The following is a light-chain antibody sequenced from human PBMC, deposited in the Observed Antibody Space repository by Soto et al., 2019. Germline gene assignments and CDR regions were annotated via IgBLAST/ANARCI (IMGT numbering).Light chain of an antibody. J-gene: IGLJ2*01. CDR1: SGHSSYA. Sequence: QAVVTQSPSASASLGASVKLTCTLSSGHSSYAIAWHQQQPEKGPRYLMKLNSDGSHNKGDGIPDRFSGSSSGAERYLTISSLQSEDEADYYCQTWVTDFSVVFGGGTKLTVL. V-gene: IGLV4-69*01. CDR3: QTWVTDFSVV. CDR2: LNSDGSH.